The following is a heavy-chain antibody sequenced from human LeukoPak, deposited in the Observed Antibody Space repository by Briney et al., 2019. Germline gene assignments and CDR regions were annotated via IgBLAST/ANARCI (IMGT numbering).Heavy chain of an antibody. CDR2: IKRDGSEK. CDR3: AKDTSGSYFTGDY. CDR1: GFTFSSYW. J-gene: IGHJ4*02. D-gene: IGHD3-22*01. Sequence: GGSLRLSCAASGFTFSSYWMSWVRQAPGKGLEWVANIKRDGSEKYYVDSVKGRFTISRDNSKNTLYLQMNSLRAEDTAVYYCAKDTSGSYFTGDYWGQGTLVTVS. V-gene: IGHV3-7*05.